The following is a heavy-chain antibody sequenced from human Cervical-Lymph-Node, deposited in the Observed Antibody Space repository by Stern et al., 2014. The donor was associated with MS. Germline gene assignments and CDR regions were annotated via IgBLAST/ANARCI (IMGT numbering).Heavy chain of an antibody. J-gene: IGHJ4*02. CDR3: NAWAYCGGDCPRFDY. Sequence: EVQLVESGGDLVKPGGSLRLSCAVSGFSFSDAWMTWVRQAPGKGLEWVGRVKSKTDGGTTDCAAPVKGRFNISRDDSENTVYLQMSSLRTEDTAIYYCNAWAYCGGDCPRFDYWGQGILVTVSS. D-gene: IGHD2-21*02. CDR2: VKSKTDGGTT. CDR1: GFSFSDAW. V-gene: IGHV3-15*01.